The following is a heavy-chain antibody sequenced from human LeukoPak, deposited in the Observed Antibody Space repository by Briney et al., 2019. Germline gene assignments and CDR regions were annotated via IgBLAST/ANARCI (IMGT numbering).Heavy chain of an antibody. J-gene: IGHJ4*02. D-gene: IGHD1-7*01. CDR2: ITGSGVST. V-gene: IGHV3-23*01. Sequence: GGTLRLSCAASGFTFSSYAMTWVRQAPGKGLEWVSGITGSGVSTYYADSVKGRFTISRDNSKNTLYLQMNSLRAEDTALYYCAKEGKTRNWNYYQAKAVYWGQGTLVTVSS. CDR3: AKEGKTRNWNYYQAKAVY. CDR1: GFTFSSYA.